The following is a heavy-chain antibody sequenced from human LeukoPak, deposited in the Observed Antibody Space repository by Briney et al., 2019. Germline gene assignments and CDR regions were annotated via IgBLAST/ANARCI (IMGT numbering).Heavy chain of an antibody. Sequence: GGSLRLSCAASGFTFSSYAMTWVRQAPGKGLEWVSGISKSGNNTYYADSVAGRLTIFRDNSTNTLYLQMNSLRADDTAVYYCAATVTTGRAEHYWGQGTLVTVSS. J-gene: IGHJ4*02. CDR3: AATVTTGRAEHY. D-gene: IGHD4-17*01. CDR2: ISKSGNNT. V-gene: IGHV3-23*05. CDR1: GFTFSSYA.